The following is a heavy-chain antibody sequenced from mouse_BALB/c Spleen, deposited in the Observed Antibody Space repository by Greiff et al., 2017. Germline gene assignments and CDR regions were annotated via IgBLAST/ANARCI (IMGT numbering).Heavy chain of an antibody. CDR3: ARDAVHHGFAY. CDR1: GFSLTSYG. CDR2: IWAGGST. J-gene: IGHJ3*01. Sequence: VQLQQSGPGLVAPSQSLSITCTVSGFSLTSYGVNWVRQPPGKGLEWLGVIWAGGSTNYNSALMSRLSISKDNSKSQVFLKMNSLQTDDTAVYYWARDAVHHGFAYWGQGTLVTVSA. D-gene: IGHD1-2*01. V-gene: IGHV2-9*02.